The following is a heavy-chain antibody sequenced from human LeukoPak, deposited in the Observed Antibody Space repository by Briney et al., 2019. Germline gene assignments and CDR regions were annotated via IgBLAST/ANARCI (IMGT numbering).Heavy chain of an antibody. CDR2: INPSGGST. J-gene: IGHJ4*02. Sequence: ASVKVSCKASGYTFTSYAMNWVRQAPGQGLEWMGIINPSGGSTSYAQKFQGRVTMTRDTSTSTVYMELSSLRSEDTAVYYCARGPGSGWYHERGHLDYWGQGTLVTVSS. V-gene: IGHV1-46*01. CDR3: ARGPGSGWYHERGHLDY. CDR1: GYTFTSYA. D-gene: IGHD6-19*01.